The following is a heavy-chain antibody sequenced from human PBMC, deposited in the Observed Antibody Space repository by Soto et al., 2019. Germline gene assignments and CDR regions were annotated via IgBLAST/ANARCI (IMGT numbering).Heavy chain of an antibody. CDR1: GFSLRTSGMC. V-gene: IGHV2-70*01. Sequence: SGPTLVNPTRPLTLTCTFSGFSLRTSGMCVSWIRQPPGTALEWLAHLDWDDDRYYSTSLKTRLTIPKDTSKNQVVLTMTNMDPVDTATYYCARTHLPLEMATISIGWFDPWGQGTLVTVSS. CDR2: LDWDDDR. D-gene: IGHD5-12*01. J-gene: IGHJ5*02. CDR3: ARTHLPLEMATISIGWFDP.